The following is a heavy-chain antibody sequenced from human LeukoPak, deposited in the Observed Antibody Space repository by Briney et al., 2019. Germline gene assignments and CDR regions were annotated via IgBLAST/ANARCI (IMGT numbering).Heavy chain of an antibody. CDR1: GFTFSSYA. CDR2: ICGSGGST. Sequence: GGSLRLSCAASGFTFSSYAMSWVRQAPGKGLEWVSVICGSGGSTYYADSVKGRFTISRDNSKNTLYLQMNSLRAEDTAVYYCAKVSYYGSGHSDYWGQGTLVTVSS. J-gene: IGHJ4*02. CDR3: AKVSYYGSGHSDY. V-gene: IGHV3-23*01. D-gene: IGHD3-10*01.